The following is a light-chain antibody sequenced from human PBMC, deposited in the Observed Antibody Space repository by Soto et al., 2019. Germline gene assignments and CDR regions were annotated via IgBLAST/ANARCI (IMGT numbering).Light chain of an antibody. CDR3: QQYGSSPH. V-gene: IGKV3-20*01. CDR1: QTIGDND. Sequence: EIVLTQSPGTLSLSPGERGTLSCRASQTIGDNDLAWYQQKPGQAPRLLIYGASSRATGIPDRFSGSGSGTDFTLTISSLEPEDFAAYYCQQYGSSPHFGGGTKVDIK. J-gene: IGKJ4*01. CDR2: GAS.